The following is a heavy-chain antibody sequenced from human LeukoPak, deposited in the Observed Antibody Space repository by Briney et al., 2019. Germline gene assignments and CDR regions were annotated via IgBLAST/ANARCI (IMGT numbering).Heavy chain of an antibody. J-gene: IGHJ6*02. Sequence: GGSLRLSCAASGYTFRGNGMHWVRQAPGKGLEWVAVIWYDGSKKYYGDSVRGRFTISRDNSKNTLYLQMNSLRAEDTAVYYCARESQQYWSVGALDVWGQGTTVTVSS. CDR2: IWYDGSKK. CDR3: ARESQQYWSVGALDV. V-gene: IGHV3-33*01. D-gene: IGHD2/OR15-2a*01. CDR1: GYTFRGNG.